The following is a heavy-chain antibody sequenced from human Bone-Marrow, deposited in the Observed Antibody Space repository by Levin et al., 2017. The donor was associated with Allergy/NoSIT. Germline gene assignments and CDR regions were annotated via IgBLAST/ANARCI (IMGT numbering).Heavy chain of an antibody. CDR2: ISSSSSYI. V-gene: IGHV3-21*01. D-gene: IGHD6-13*01. Sequence: GGSLRLSCAASGFTFSSYSMNWVRQAPGKGLEWVSSISSSSSYIYYADSVKGRFTISRDNAKNSLYLQMNSLRAEDTAVYYCARDFGSSWPRNFDYWGQGTLVTVSS. J-gene: IGHJ4*02. CDR3: ARDFGSSWPRNFDY. CDR1: GFTFSSYS.